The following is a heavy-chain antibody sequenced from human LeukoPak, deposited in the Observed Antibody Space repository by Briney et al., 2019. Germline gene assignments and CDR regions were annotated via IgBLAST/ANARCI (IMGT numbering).Heavy chain of an antibody. J-gene: IGHJ4*02. CDR3: ARVGGSSWSSTTFFDY. CDR2: ISSSSSYI. Sequence: GGSLRLSCAASGFTFSSYSMNWVRQAPGKGLEWVSSISSSSSYIYYADSVKGRFTISRDNAKNSLYPQMNSLRAEDTAVYYCARVGGSSWSSTTFFDYWGQGTLVTVSS. V-gene: IGHV3-21*01. D-gene: IGHD6-13*01. CDR1: GFTFSSYS.